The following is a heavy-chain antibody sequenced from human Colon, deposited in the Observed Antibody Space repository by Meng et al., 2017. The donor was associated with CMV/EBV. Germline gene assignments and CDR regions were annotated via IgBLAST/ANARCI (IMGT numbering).Heavy chain of an antibody. CDR3: ARGRYSLGGDWFDP. Sequence: AGYPFTTFYLHWVRQAPGQGLEWMGIINPSGFTTSYAQAFKGRLTLTGDKSTSTVYMELHNLRSEDTAVYYCARGRYSLGGDWFDPWGQGTLVTVSS. V-gene: IGHV1-46*01. CDR1: GYPFTTFY. CDR2: INPSGFTT. D-gene: IGHD1-26*01. J-gene: IGHJ5*02.